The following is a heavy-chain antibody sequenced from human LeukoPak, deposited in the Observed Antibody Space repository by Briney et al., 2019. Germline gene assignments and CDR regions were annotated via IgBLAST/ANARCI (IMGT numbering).Heavy chain of an antibody. D-gene: IGHD6-13*01. CDR3: ARGTGYSSSWYQY. CDR2: INHSGST. V-gene: IGHV4-34*01. CDR1: GGSFSGYY. Sequence: SETLSLTCAVYGGSFSGYYWSWIRQPPGKGLEWIGEINHSGSTNYNPSLKSRVTISVDTSKNQFSLKLSSVTAADTAVYYRARGTGYSSSWYQYWGQGTLVTVSS. J-gene: IGHJ4*02.